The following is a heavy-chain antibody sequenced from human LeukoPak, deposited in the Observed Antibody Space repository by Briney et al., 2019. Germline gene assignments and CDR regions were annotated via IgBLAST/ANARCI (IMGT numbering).Heavy chain of an antibody. CDR3: ARDESLLDY. V-gene: IGHV3-30-3*01. Sequence: GGSLRLSCAASGFTFSSYAMHWVCQAPGKGLEWVAVISYDGSKKYYADSVKGRYTISRDNSKNTLYLEMNSLRAEDTAVYYCARDESLLDYWGQGTLVTVSS. CDR1: GFTFSSYA. CDR2: ISYDGSKK. J-gene: IGHJ4*02.